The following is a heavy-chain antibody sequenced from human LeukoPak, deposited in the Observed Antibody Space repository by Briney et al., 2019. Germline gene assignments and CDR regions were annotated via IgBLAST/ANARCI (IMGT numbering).Heavy chain of an antibody. CDR1: GFTFSAYG. V-gene: IGHV3-33*01. CDR3: ARDPELGVFDY. CDR2: IWYDGSNK. J-gene: IGHJ4*02. Sequence: GGSLRLSCEASGFTFSAYGMHWVRQAPGKGLEWVAVIWYDGSNKYYADSVKGRFTISRDNSKNTLYLQINSLRAEDTAVYYRARDPELGVFDYWGQGTLVTVSS. D-gene: IGHD1-26*01.